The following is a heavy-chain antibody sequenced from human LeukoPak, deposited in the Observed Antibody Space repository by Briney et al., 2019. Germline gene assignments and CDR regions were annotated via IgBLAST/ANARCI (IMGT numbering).Heavy chain of an antibody. CDR2: IYHSGST. CDR3: ARGGDSWLDP. J-gene: IGHJ5*02. CDR1: GGSMSSGGYS. D-gene: IGHD3-3*01. Sequence: SQTLSLTCAVSGGSMSSGGYSWSWIRQPPGKGLEWIGYIYHSGSTYYNPSLKSRVTISVDRSKNQFSLKLSSVTAADTAVYYCARGGDSWLDPWGQGTLVTVSS. V-gene: IGHV4-30-2*01.